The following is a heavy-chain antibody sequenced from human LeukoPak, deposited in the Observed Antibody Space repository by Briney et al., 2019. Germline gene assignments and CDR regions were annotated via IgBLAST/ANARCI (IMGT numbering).Heavy chain of an antibody. Sequence: GEALKISCKGSGYSFTSYWIGCVRQMPGKGLEWMGIIYPGDSDTRYSPSFQGEVTISADKSISPAYLQWSSLKASDTAMYYCARQGFGELPYYFDYWGQGTLVTVSS. D-gene: IGHD3-10*01. J-gene: IGHJ4*02. CDR1: GYSFTSYW. CDR3: ARQGFGELPYYFDY. CDR2: IYPGDSDT. V-gene: IGHV5-51*01.